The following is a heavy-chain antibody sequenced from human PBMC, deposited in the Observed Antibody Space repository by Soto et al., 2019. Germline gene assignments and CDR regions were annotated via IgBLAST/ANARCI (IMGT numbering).Heavy chain of an antibody. CDR1: GFTFSSYD. Sequence: SGGSLRLSCAASGFTFSSYDMHWVRQATGKGLEWVSAIGTAGDTYYPGSVKGRFTISRENAKNSLYLQMNSLRAEDTAVYYCARASAAAGHYYYYGMDVWGQGTTVTVSS. D-gene: IGHD6-13*01. J-gene: IGHJ6*02. CDR3: ARASAAAGHYYYYGMDV. V-gene: IGHV3-13*01. CDR2: IGTAGDT.